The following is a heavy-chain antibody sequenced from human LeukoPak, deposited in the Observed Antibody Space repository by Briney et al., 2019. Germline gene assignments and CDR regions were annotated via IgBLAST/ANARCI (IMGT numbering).Heavy chain of an antibody. Sequence: GRSLRLSCAASGFTFDDYVMHWVRQAPGKGLEWVSGISWSSGSIGQADSVNGRFTISRDNARNSLYLQMNSLRVEDTALYYCAKGVTSPRGYYYMDVWGKGTTVTVSS. CDR2: ISWSSGSI. V-gene: IGHV3-9*01. J-gene: IGHJ6*03. D-gene: IGHD1-26*01. CDR1: GFTFDDYV. CDR3: AKGVTSPRGYYYMDV.